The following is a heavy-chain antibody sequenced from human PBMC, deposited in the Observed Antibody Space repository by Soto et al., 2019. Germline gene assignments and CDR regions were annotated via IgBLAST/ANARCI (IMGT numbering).Heavy chain of an antibody. CDR3: ARTTGGMDV. CDR1: GFTFSSYA. Sequence: QVQLVESGGGVVQPGRSLRLSCAASGFTFSSYAMHWVRQAPGKGLEWVAVISYDGSNNYYADSVKGRFTISRDNSKNTLYLQMNSLRAEDTAVYYCARTTGGMDVWGQGTTVTVSS. D-gene: IGHD4-17*01. CDR2: ISYDGSNN. J-gene: IGHJ6*02. V-gene: IGHV3-30-3*01.